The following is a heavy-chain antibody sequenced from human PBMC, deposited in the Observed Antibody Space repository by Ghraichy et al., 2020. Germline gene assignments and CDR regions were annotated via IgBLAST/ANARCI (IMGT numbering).Heavy chain of an antibody. D-gene: IGHD3-22*01. CDR1: GFTFSSYS. CDR2: ISSSSSTI. Sequence: GESLNISCAASGFTFSSYSMNWVRQAPGKGLEWVSYISSSSSTIYYADSVKGRFTISRDNAKNSLYLQMNSLRDEDTAVYYCARVSYYDSSGYYYYYGMDVWGQGTTVTVSS. J-gene: IGHJ6*02. V-gene: IGHV3-48*02. CDR3: ARVSYYDSSGYYYYYGMDV.